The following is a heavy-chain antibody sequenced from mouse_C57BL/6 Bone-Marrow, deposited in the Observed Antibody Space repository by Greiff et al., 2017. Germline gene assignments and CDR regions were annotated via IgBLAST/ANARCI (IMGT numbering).Heavy chain of an antibody. J-gene: IGHJ2*01. CDR2: IYPGSGST. Sequence: QVQLQQPGAELVKPGASVKMSCKASGYTFTSYWITWVKQRPGQGLEWIGDIYPGSGSTNYNEKFKSKATLTVDTSSSTAYMQLSSLTSEDSAVYYCARRTTVVAHFDYGGKGTTLTVSS. CDR1: GYTFTSYW. V-gene: IGHV1-55*01. D-gene: IGHD1-1*01. CDR3: ARRTTVVAHFDY.